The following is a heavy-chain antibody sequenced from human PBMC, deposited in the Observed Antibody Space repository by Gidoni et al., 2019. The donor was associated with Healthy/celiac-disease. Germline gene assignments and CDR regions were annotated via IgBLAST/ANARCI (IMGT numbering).Heavy chain of an antibody. CDR1: GGSISSYY. J-gene: IGHJ4*02. V-gene: IGHV4-59*01. D-gene: IGHD5-12*01. Sequence: QVQLQESGPGLVKPSETLSLTCTVSGGSISSYYWSWIRQPPGKGLEWIGYIYYSGSTNYNPSLKSRVTISVDTSKNQFSLKLSSVTAADTAVYYCARGVRGYDSYFDYWGQGTLVTVSS. CDR3: ARGVRGYDSYFDY. CDR2: IYYSGST.